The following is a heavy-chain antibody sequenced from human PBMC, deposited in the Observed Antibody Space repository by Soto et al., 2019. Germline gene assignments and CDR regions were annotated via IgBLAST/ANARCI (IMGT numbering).Heavy chain of an antibody. Sequence: SVKVSCKASGGTFSSYAISWVRQAPGQGLEWMGGIIPIFGTANYAQKFQGRVTITADESTSTAYMELSSLRSEGTAVYYCARDAMPLRYDVFQHWGQGTLVTVSS. D-gene: IGHD4-17*01. CDR2: IIPIFGTA. J-gene: IGHJ1*01. V-gene: IGHV1-69*13. CDR1: GGTFSSYA. CDR3: ARDAMPLRYDVFQH.